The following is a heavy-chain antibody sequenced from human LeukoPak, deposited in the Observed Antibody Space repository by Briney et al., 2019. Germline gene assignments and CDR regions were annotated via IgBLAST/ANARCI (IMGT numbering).Heavy chain of an antibody. J-gene: IGHJ4*02. CDR3: ARARRDGYNYW. V-gene: IGHV4-39*07. CDR2: IYYSGNT. D-gene: IGHD5-24*01. Sequence: PSETLSLTCTVSGGSISSSSYYWGWIRQPPGKGLEWIGSIYYSGNTYYSPSLKSRVTISVDTSKNQFSLKLSSVTAADTAVYYCARARRDGYNYWWGQGTLVTVSS. CDR1: GGSISSSSYY.